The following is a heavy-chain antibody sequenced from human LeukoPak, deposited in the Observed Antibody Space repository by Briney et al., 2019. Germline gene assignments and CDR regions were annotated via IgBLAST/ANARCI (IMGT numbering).Heavy chain of an antibody. D-gene: IGHD5-24*01. CDR1: GFTVSSNY. CDR3: ARDSATRAFDI. CDR2: IYSGGST. V-gene: IGHV3-66*01. Sequence: QSGGSLRLSCAASGFTVSSNYMSWVRQAPGKGLEWVSVIYSGGSTYYADSVKGRFTISRDNSKNTLYLQMNSLRAEDTAVYCCARDSATRAFDIWGQGTMVTVSS. J-gene: IGHJ3*02.